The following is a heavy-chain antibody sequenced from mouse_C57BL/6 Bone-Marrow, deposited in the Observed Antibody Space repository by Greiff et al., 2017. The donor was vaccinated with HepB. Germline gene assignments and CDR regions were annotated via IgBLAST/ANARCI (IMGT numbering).Heavy chain of an antibody. D-gene: IGHD1-1*01. Sequence: VQLKESGGGLVQPGESLKLSCESNEYEFPSHDMSWVRKTPEKRLELVAAINSDGGSTYYPDTMERRFIISRDNTKKTLYLQMSSLRSEDTALYYCARHNYYGSSYGWYFDVWGTGTTVTVSS. CDR1: EYEFPSHD. CDR2: INSDGGST. CDR3: ARHNYYGSSYGWYFDV. J-gene: IGHJ1*03. V-gene: IGHV5-2*01.